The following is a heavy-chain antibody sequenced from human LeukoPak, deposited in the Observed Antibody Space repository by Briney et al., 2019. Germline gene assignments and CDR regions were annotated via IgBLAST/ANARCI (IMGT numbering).Heavy chain of an antibody. CDR2: ISGSGGRT. CDR3: ARGDGYGDF. CDR1: GFTFSSYA. Sequence: PGGSLRLSCAASGFTFSSYAMNWVRQAPGKGLEWVSAISGSGGRTYQPDSVKGRFTISRDNSKNTLYLQMNSLRAEDTAVYYCARGDGYGDFWGQGTLVTVSS. D-gene: IGHD5-24*01. V-gene: IGHV3-23*01. J-gene: IGHJ4*02.